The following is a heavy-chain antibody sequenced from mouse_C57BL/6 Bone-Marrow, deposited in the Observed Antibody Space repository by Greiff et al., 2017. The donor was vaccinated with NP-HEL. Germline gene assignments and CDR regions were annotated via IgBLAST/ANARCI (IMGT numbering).Heavy chain of an antibody. Sequence: EVQRVESGGGLVQPGGSLKLSCAASGFTFSDYYMYWVRQTPEKGLEWVAYISTGGGSTYYPDTVKGRFTISRDNAKNTLYLQMSRLKSEDTAMYYCARHAPYAMDYWGQGTSVTVSS. CDR2: ISTGGGST. CDR1: GFTFSDYY. CDR3: ARHAPYAMDY. J-gene: IGHJ4*01. V-gene: IGHV5-12*01.